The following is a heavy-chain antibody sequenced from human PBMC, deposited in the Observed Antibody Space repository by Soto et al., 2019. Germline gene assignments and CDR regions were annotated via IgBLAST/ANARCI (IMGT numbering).Heavy chain of an antibody. CDR1: GYTFTSYY. CDR2: INPSGGST. D-gene: IGHD6-13*01. Sequence: ASVKVSCKASGYTFTSYYMHWVRQAPGQGLEWMGIINPSGGSTSYAQKFQGRVTMTRDTSASTVYMELSSLRSEDTAVYYCARQAAAVYYGMDVWGQGTTVTVSS. CDR3: ARQAAAVYYGMDV. V-gene: IGHV1-46*01. J-gene: IGHJ6*02.